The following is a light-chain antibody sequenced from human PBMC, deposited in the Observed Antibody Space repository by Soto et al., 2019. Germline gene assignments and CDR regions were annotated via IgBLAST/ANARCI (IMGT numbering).Light chain of an antibody. CDR3: CSYAGTYTYV. Sequence: QSALTQPRSVSGSPGQSVTVSRTGTSSDVGGYNYVPWYQQHPCRARKLMSYDVNKRPSGVPDRFSDSKSGNTASLTISGRQAEDEADYYCCSYAGTYTYVFGTGTKVTLL. CDR2: DVN. V-gene: IGLV2-11*01. CDR1: SSDVGGYNY. J-gene: IGLJ1*01.